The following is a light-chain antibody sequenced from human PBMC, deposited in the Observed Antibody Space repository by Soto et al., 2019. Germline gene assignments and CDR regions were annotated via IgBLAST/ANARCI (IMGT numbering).Light chain of an antibody. CDR2: ATS. CDR3: QQYNSYSPT. CDR1: QSVDSTY. V-gene: IGKV3-20*01. J-gene: IGKJ1*01. Sequence: EIVLTQSPGTLSLSPGERATLSCRASQSVDSTYLAWYQQKPDQSPRLLIYATSTRAAGIPARFSGSGSGTDFTLTISSLQPDDFATYYCQQYNSYSPTFGQGTKVDIK.